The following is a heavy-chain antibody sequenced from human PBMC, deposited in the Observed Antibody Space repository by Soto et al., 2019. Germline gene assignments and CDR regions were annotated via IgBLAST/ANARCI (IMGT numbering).Heavy chain of an antibody. Sequence: QVPLVQSGAEVKKPGASVKVSCKASGYTFTSYDINWVRQATGKGLEWMGWMNPDSGNTGYAQKFQGRVTMTRNTSMSTAYMELSSLRSEDTAVYYCARSTNDYGDRHWCQGTLVTVSS. CDR2: MNPDSGNT. CDR3: ARSTNDYGDRH. D-gene: IGHD4-17*01. CDR1: GYTFTSYD. J-gene: IGHJ4*02. V-gene: IGHV1-8*01.